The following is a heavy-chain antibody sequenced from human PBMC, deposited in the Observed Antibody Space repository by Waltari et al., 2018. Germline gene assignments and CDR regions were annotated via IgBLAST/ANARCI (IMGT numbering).Heavy chain of an antibody. CDR1: GFTFSSYG. CDR3: AKDKGSGWYAFDY. D-gene: IGHD6-19*01. CDR2: IRYDGSNK. V-gene: IGHV3-30*02. Sequence: QVQLVESGGGVVQPGGSLRLSCAASGFTFSSYGMHWVRRAPGKGLEWVAFIRYDGSNKYYADSVKGRFTISRDNSKNTLYLQMNSLRAEDTAVYYCAKDKGSGWYAFDYWGQGTLVTVSS. J-gene: IGHJ4*02.